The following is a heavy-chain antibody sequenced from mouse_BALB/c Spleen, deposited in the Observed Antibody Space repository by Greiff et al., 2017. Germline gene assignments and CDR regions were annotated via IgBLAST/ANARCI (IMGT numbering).Heavy chain of an antibody. V-gene: IGHV5-6-3*01. CDR3: ARDNGNYPYAMDY. CDR2: INSNGGST. Sequence: EVQRVESGGGLVQPGGSLKLSCAASGFTFSSYGMSWVRQTPDKRLELVATINSNGGSTYYPDSVKGRFTISRDNAKNTLYLQMSSLKSEDTAMYYCARDNGNYPYAMDYWGQGTSVTVSS. J-gene: IGHJ4*01. CDR1: GFTFSSYG. D-gene: IGHD2-1*01.